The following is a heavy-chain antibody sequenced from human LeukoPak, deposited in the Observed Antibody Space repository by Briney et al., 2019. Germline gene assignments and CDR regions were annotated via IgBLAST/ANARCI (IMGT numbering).Heavy chain of an antibody. CDR3: AKCGNSGCHLIDY. V-gene: IGHV3-23*01. J-gene: IGHJ4*02. Sequence: GGSLRLSCAASGFTFNTNAMSWVRQAPGKGLEWVSAISGRTGGTYYADSVKGRFTISRDNSKSTLYLQMDSLRADDTAVYYCAKCGNSGCHLIDYWGQGTLVTVSS. CDR1: GFTFNTNA. D-gene: IGHD5-12*01. CDR2: ISGRTGGT.